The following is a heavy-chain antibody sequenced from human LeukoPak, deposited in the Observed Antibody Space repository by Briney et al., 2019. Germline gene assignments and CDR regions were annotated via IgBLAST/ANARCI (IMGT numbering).Heavy chain of an antibody. V-gene: IGHV1-18*04. CDR1: GYTFTSYY. CDR2: ISAYNGNT. J-gene: IGHJ3*02. D-gene: IGHD2-2*01. Sequence: ASVKVSCKASGYTFTSYYMHWVRQAPGQGLEWMGWISAYNGNTNYAQKLQGRVTMTTDTSTSTAYMELRSLRSDDTAVYYCARGRIYCSSTSCYGLAFDIWGQGTMVTVSS. CDR3: ARGRIYCSSTSCYGLAFDI.